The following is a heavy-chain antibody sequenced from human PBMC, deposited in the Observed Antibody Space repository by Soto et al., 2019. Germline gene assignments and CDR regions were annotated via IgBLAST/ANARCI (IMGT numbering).Heavy chain of an antibody. CDR1: GGSISSYY. J-gene: IGHJ4*02. CDR3: ARGRYSYGFDF. CDR2: INYSGST. Sequence: SETLSLTCTVSGGSISSYYWSWIRQPPGKGLEWIGEINYSGSTNYNPSLKSRVIISVDTSKSQFSLRLNSMTAADTAVYFCARGRYSYGFDFWGQGNLVTGSS. V-gene: IGHV4-59*12. D-gene: IGHD5-18*01.